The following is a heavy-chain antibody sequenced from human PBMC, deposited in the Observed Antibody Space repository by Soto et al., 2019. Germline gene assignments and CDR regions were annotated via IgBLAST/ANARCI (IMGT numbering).Heavy chain of an antibody. CDR3: ARGGATLDWFDP. CDR2: IYYSGST. CDR1: GGSISSYY. Sequence: SETLSLTCTVSGGSISSYYWSWIRQPPGKGLEWIGYIYYSGSTNYNPSIKSRVTISVDTSKNQFSLKLSSVAAADTAVYYCARGGATLDWFDPWGQGTLVTVS. V-gene: IGHV4-59*01. D-gene: IGHD5-12*01. J-gene: IGHJ5*02.